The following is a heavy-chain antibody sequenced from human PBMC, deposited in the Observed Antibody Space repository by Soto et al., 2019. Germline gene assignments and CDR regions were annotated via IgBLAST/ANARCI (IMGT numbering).Heavy chain of an antibody. J-gene: IGHJ4*02. V-gene: IGHV4-34*01. CDR1: GGSFSDYY. Sequence: SETLSLTCAVYGGSFSDYYWTWIRQSPGKGLEWIGEINHSGSTNYNPSLKSRVTMSVDTSKNQFSLKLSSVTAADTAVYYCARALRLQYYFDYWGQGTLVTVSS. CDR3: ARALRLQYYFDY. CDR2: INHSGST.